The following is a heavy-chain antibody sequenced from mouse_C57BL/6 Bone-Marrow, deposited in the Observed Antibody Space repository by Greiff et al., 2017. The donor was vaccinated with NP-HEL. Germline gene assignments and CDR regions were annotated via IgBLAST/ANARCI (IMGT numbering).Heavy chain of an antibody. J-gene: IGHJ1*03. V-gene: IGHV5-15*04. CDR3: ARRLWYFDV. CDR2: ISNLAYSI. CDR1: GFTFSDYG. Sequence: EVQLVESGGGLVQPGGSLKLSCAASGFTFSDYGMAWVRQAPRKGPEWVAFISNLAYSIYYADTVTGRFTISRENAKNTLYLEMSSLRSEDTAMYYCARRLWYFDVWGTGTTVTVSS.